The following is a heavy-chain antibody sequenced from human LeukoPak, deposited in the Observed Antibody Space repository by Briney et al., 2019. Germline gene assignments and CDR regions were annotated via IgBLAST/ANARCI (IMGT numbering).Heavy chain of an antibody. CDR2: IYYSGST. V-gene: IGHV4-59*08. D-gene: IGHD3-10*01. CDR1: GGSISSYY. Sequence: SETLPPTCTVSGGSISSYYWSWIRQPPGKGLEWIGYIYYSGSTNYNPSLKSRVTISVDTSKNQFSLKLSSVTAADTAVYYCACGFGELVLDYWGQGTLVTVSS. J-gene: IGHJ4*02. CDR3: ACGFGELVLDY.